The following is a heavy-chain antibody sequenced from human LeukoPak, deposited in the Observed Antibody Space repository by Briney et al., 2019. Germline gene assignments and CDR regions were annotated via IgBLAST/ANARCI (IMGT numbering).Heavy chain of an antibody. CDR1: GFTFSSYG. CDR3: AKVNGLLWFGESPPFDY. D-gene: IGHD3-10*01. V-gene: IGHV3-23*01. CDR2: ISGSGGST. J-gene: IGHJ4*02. Sequence: GGSLRLSCAASGFTFSSYGMSWVRQAPGKGLEWVSAISGSGGSTYYADSVKGRFTISRDNSKNTLYLQMNSLRAEDTAVYYCAKVNGLLWFGESPPFDYWGQGTLVTVSS.